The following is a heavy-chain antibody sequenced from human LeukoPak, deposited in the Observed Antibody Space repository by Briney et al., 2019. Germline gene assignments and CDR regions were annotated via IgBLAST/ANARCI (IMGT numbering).Heavy chain of an antibody. D-gene: IGHD3-22*01. CDR1: GFTFASYG. CDR3: AIMHGYYDGSGYWVQ. Sequence: GGSLRLSSAASGFTFASYGMSWVRQAPGTRLPCVSFITPNADRTSYADSVEGRFTISRDNPRNTLYMQMNSLRDEDTALYYCAIMHGYYDGSGYWVQWGQGTLVTVSS. CDR2: ITPNADRT. V-gene: IGHV3-23*01. J-gene: IGHJ1*01.